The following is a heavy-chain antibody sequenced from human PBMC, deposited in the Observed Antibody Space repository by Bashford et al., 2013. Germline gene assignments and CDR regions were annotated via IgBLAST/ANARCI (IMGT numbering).Heavy chain of an antibody. V-gene: IGHV3-48*03. J-gene: IGHJ6*02. Sequence: GGSLRLSCAASGFTFSSYEMNWVRQAPGKGLEWVSYISSSGSTIYYSDSVKGRFTISRDNAKNSLYLQMNSLRAEDTAVYFCARDKDSARLSYYYYYYYGMDVWGQGTTGHRLL. CDR1: GFTFSSYE. CDR3: ARDKDSARLSYYYYYYYGMDV. CDR2: ISSSGSTI. D-gene: IGHD4/OR15-4a*01.